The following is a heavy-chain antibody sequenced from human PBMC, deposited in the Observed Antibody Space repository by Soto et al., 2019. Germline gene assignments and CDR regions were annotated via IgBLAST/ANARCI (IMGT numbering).Heavy chain of an antibody. Sequence: ASVKVSCKASGYTFTSFYMHWVRQAPGQGLEWMGIINPSGGGTAYAQNFQGRVTMTRDTSTSTVYMELSSLRSEDTAVYYCARDSTLAYWGQGTLVTVSS. CDR1: GYTFTSFY. CDR2: INPSGGGT. J-gene: IGHJ4*02. CDR3: ARDSTLAY. V-gene: IGHV1-46*01.